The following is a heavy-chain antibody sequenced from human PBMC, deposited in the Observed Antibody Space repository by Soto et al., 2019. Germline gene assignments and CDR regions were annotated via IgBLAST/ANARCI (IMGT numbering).Heavy chain of an antibody. J-gene: IGHJ5*02. V-gene: IGHV1-2*02. CDR3: ARESGDQYNPHGPFWFDP. CDR1: GYTFTAYY. D-gene: IGHD1-26*01. Sequence: GASVKVSCKASGYTFTAYYIHWVRQAPGQEFEWMGWIRPNGGSTDFAREFQGRFTMTWDTSISTAYMELSRLRSDDTAVYYCARESGDQYNPHGPFWFDPWGQGTLVTVSS. CDR2: IRPNGGST.